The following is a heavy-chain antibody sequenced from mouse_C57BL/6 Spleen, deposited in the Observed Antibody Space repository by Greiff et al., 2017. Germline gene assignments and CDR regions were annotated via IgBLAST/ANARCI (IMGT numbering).Heavy chain of an antibody. CDR2: ISSGGDYV. D-gene: IGHD4-1*02. J-gene: IGHJ3*01. CDR1: GFTFSSYA. Sequence: EVQRVESGEGLVKPGGSLKLSCAASGFTFSSYAMSLVRQTPEKRLEWVAYISSGGDYVYYADTVTGRFTISRDNARNTLYLQMSSLKSEDTAMYYCTRAPNWAFAYWGQGTLVTVSA. CDR3: TRAPNWAFAY. V-gene: IGHV5-9-1*02.